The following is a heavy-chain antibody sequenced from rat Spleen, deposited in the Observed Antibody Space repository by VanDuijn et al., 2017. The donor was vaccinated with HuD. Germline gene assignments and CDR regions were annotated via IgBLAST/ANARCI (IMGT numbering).Heavy chain of an antibody. D-gene: IGHD1-2*01. V-gene: IGHV5S13*01. CDR2: ISSGGGIT. CDR1: GFTFRNYD. J-gene: IGHJ2*01. Sequence: EVQLVKSGGGLVQPGRSLKLSCAASGFTFRNYDMAWVRQAPTKGLEWIASISSGGGITYYRDSMKGRFTISRDNAKNTQYLQMDRLRSEDTATYYCGRHYHTSYIYFDYWGQGVMVTVSS. CDR3: GRHYHTSYIYFDY.